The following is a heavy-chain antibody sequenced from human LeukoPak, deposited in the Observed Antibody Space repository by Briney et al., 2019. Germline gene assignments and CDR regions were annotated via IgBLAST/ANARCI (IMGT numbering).Heavy chain of an antibody. Sequence: APVKVSCKASGYTFTSYYMHWVRQAPGQGLEWMGIINPSGGSTSYAQKFQGRVTMTRDTSTSTVYMELSSLRSEDTAVYYCASGLVRTYYFDYWGQGTLVTVSS. V-gene: IGHV1-46*01. J-gene: IGHJ4*02. CDR2: INPSGGST. CDR1: GYTFTSYY. CDR3: ASGLVRTYYFDY. D-gene: IGHD6-13*01.